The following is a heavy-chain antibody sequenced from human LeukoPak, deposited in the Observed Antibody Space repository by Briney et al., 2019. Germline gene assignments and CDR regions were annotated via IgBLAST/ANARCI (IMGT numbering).Heavy chain of an antibody. V-gene: IGHV3-53*01. Sequence: GGSLRLSCAASGFIVSSNYMSWVRQAPGKGLEWVSVIYSGGSTYYADSVKGRFTISRDNSKNTLYLQMNSLRAEDTAVYYCARDVGCSGGSCYYFDYWGQGTLVTVSS. D-gene: IGHD2-15*01. J-gene: IGHJ4*02. CDR3: ARDVGCSGGSCYYFDY. CDR2: IYSGGST. CDR1: GFIVSSNY.